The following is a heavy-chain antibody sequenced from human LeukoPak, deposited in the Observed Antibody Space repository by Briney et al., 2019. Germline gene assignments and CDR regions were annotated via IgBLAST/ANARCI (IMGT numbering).Heavy chain of an antibody. D-gene: IGHD3-3*01. V-gene: IGHV4-34*01. CDR2: INRSGST. CDR1: GGSFSGYY. Sequence: SETLSLTCAVYGGSFSGYYWSWIRQPPGKGLEWIGEINRSGSTNYNPSLKSRVTISVDTSKNQFSLKLSSVTAADTAVYYCARVCGAPAFYYYGIDVWGQGTTVTVSS. J-gene: IGHJ6*02. CDR3: ARVCGAPAFYYYGIDV.